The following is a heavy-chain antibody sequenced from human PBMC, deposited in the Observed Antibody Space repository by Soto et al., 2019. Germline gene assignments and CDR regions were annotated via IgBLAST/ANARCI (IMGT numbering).Heavy chain of an antibody. J-gene: IGHJ5*02. CDR3: ARAGYSSSWYPPGNWFDP. CDR1: GGTFSSYT. Sequence: QVQLVQSGAEVKKPGSSVKVSCKASGGTFSSYTISWVRQAPGQGLEWRGRIIPILGIANYAQKFQGRVTITADKSTSTAYMELSSLRSEDTAVYYCARAGYSSSWYPPGNWFDPWGQGTLVTVSS. CDR2: IIPILGIA. D-gene: IGHD6-13*01. V-gene: IGHV1-69*02.